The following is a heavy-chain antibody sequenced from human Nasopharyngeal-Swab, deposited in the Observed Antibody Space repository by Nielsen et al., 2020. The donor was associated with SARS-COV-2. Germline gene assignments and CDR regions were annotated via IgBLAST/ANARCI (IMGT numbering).Heavy chain of an antibody. CDR2: ISSSCSYT. Sequence: GESLKISCAASGFTFSDYYMSWIRQAPGKGLEWVSYISSSCSYTNYADSVKGRFTISRDNAKNSLYLQMNSLRAEDTAVYYCARGLEYSGSYYDYWGQGTLVTVSS. CDR3: ARGLEYSGSYYDY. V-gene: IGHV3-11*06. CDR1: GFTFSDYY. D-gene: IGHD1-26*01. J-gene: IGHJ4*02.